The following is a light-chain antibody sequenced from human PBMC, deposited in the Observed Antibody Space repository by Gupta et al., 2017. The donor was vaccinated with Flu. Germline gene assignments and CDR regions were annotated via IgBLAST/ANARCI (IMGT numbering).Light chain of an antibody. J-gene: IGLJ2*01. V-gene: IGLV1-44*01. CDR3: STVDNTRRGAV. CDR1: RYRVGHSV. Sequence: VANACTISRYRVGHSVVNSCQRHPGTAPKLLICSNDKRTSGGPIRFSVSKSDTADSLSISGLQAEDEAVYYCSTVDNTRRGAVFGGGTRLIVL. CDR2: SND.